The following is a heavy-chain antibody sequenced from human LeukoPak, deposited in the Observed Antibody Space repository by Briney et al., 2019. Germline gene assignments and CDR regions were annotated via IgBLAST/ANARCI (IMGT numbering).Heavy chain of an antibody. Sequence: GGSLRLSCAASGFTVRSNYMSWVRQAPGKGLEWVSVIYSGGSTYYADSVKGRFTISRDNAKNSLYLQMNSLRAEDTAVYYCARDPEDIVVVDHYFDYWGQGTLVTVSS. D-gene: IGHD2-15*01. CDR1: GFTVRSNY. CDR3: ARDPEDIVVVDHYFDY. V-gene: IGHV3-53*01. CDR2: IYSGGST. J-gene: IGHJ4*02.